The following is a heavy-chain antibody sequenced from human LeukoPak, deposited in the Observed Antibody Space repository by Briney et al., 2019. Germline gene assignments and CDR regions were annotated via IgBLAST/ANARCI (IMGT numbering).Heavy chain of an antibody. J-gene: IGHJ4*02. CDR3: AREQFDYFDY. Sequence: GGSLRLSCAASGFTVSSNYMSWVRQAPGKGLEWVSVFYSGGTTSSADSVKGRFAISRDNSKNTLYLQMNSLRAEDTAVYYCAREQFDYFDYWGQGTLVTVSS. CDR1: GFTVSSNY. V-gene: IGHV3-66*01. CDR2: FYSGGTT. D-gene: IGHD3-10*01.